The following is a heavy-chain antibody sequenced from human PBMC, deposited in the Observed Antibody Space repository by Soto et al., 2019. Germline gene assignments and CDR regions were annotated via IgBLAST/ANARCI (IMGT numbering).Heavy chain of an antibody. Sequence: QVQLVQSGAEVKKPGSSVKVSCKASGGTFSSYANSWVRQAPGQGLEWMGGIIPIFGTANYAQKFQGRVTITADESTSTAYMELSSLRSEATAVYYCARGGYSYGTLDYWGQGTLFTVSS. CDR1: GGTFSSYA. CDR3: ARGGYSYGTLDY. D-gene: IGHD5-18*01. V-gene: IGHV1-69*01. J-gene: IGHJ4*02. CDR2: IIPIFGTA.